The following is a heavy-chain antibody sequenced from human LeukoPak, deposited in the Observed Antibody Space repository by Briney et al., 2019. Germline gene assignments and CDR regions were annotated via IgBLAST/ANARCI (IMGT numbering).Heavy chain of an antibody. CDR2: MSGSGVTI. V-gene: IGHV3-11*04. J-gene: IGHJ4*02. D-gene: IGHD3-9*01. CDR1: GFTFSDYY. Sequence: GGSLKLSCAASGFTFSDYYMTWIRQAPGKGLEWVSYMSGSGVTIYYADSVKGRFTISRDNAKNSLYLQMNSLRAEDTAVYYCAREKNYDILTGYYFFDYWGQGTLVTVSS. CDR3: AREKNYDILTGYYFFDY.